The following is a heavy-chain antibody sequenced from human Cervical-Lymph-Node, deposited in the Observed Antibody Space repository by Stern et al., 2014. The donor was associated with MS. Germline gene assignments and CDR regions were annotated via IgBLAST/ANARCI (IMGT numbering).Heavy chain of an antibody. Sequence: VQLVESGAEVKKPGSSVKVSCKASGGTFSSYAISWVRQAPGQGLEWMGGIIPIFGTANYAKKFQGRVTITADESTSTAYMELSSLRSEDTAVYYCAREDCSGGSCYSGFDYWGQGTLVTVSS. CDR3: AREDCSGGSCYSGFDY. D-gene: IGHD2-15*01. CDR2: IIPIFGTA. J-gene: IGHJ4*02. CDR1: GGTFSSYA. V-gene: IGHV1-69*01.